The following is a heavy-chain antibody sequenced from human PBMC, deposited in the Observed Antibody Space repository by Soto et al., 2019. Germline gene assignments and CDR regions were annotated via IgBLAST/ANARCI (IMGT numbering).Heavy chain of an antibody. CDR3: ARDHPGYSSSWYDP. J-gene: IGHJ5*02. CDR2: IIPIFGTA. Sequence: ASVKVSCKASGGTFSSYAISWVRQAPGQGLEWMGGIIPIFGTANYAQKFQGRVTITADESTSTAYMELSSLRSEDTAVYYCARDHPGYSSSWYDPWGQGTLVTVSS. CDR1: GGTFSSYA. V-gene: IGHV1-69*13. D-gene: IGHD6-13*01.